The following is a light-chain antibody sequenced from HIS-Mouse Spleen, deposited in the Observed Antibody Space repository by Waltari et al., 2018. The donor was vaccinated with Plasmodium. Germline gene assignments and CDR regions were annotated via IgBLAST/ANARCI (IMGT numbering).Light chain of an antibody. J-gene: IGKJ3*01. CDR1: QSVSSN. CDR2: GAS. CDR3: QQYNNWSFT. V-gene: IGKV3-15*01. Sequence: EIVMTQSPATLSVSPGERATLSCRASQSVSSNLAWYQQKPGQAHRLLIYGASNRATGIQARFSGSGSGTEFTLTISSLQSEDFAVYYCQQYNNWSFTFGPGTKVDIK.